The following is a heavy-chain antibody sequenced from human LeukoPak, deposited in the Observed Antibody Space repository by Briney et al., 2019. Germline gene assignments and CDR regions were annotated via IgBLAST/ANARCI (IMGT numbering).Heavy chain of an antibody. CDR3: ARETGSMSQLQFPD. V-gene: IGHV1-69*04. D-gene: IGHD2-2*01. CDR2: IIPILGIA. J-gene: IGHJ4*02. CDR1: GGTFSSYA. Sequence: ASVKVSCKASGGTFSSYAISWVRQAPGQGLEWMGRIIPILGIANYAQKFQGRVTITADKSTSTAYMELSSLRSEDTAVYYCARETGSMSQLQFPDWGQGTLVTVSS.